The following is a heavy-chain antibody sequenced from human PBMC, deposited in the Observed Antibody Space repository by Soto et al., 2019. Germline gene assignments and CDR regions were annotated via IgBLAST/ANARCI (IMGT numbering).Heavy chain of an antibody. CDR2: IWYDGSNK. V-gene: IGHV3-33*06. CDR3: AKRPDYIRPWYSFAY. Sequence: GGSLRLSCAASGFTFSSYGMHWVRQAPGKGLEWVAVIWYDGSNKYYADSVKGRFTISRDNSKNTLYLQMNSLRAEDTAVYFFAKRPDYIRPWYSFAYWGQGTLVTVSS. J-gene: IGHJ4*02. CDR1: GFTFSSYG. D-gene: IGHD2-21*01.